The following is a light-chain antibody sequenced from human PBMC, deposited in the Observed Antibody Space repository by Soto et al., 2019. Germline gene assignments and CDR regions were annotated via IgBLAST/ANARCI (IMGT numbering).Light chain of an antibody. Sequence: DTVLTQSPGTLSLTSGERATLSCRASQSISGTYVAWYQQKPGQAPRLLIYSASTGATGIPDRFSGSGSGTDFTLTISRLEPEDFAVYYCQHYGTSPSTFGRGTKVEIK. CDR2: SAS. V-gene: IGKV3-20*01. CDR1: QSISGTY. J-gene: IGKJ1*01. CDR3: QHYGTSPST.